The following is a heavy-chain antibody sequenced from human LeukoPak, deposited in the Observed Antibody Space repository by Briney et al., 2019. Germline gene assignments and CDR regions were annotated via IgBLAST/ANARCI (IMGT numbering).Heavy chain of an antibody. D-gene: IGHD2-15*01. CDR3: ARDSCSGGSCYFDY. CDR2: INSDGSST. J-gene: IGHJ4*02. Sequence: GGSLRLSCAASGFTVSSNYMSWVRRAPGKGLVWVSRINSDGSSTSYADSVKGRFTISRDNAKNTLYLQMNSLRAEDTAVYYCARDSCSGGSCYFDYWGQGTLVTVSS. V-gene: IGHV3-74*01. CDR1: GFTVSSNY.